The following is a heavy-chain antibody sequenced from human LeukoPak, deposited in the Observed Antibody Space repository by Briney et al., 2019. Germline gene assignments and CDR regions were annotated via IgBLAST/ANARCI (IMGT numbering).Heavy chain of an antibody. CDR3: ARDLNYDFWSGSTLFGY. Sequence: GGSLRLSCAASGFTFSSYSMNWVRQAPGKGLEWVSCISSSSSYIYYADSVKGRFTISRDNAKNSLYLQMNSLRAEDTAVYYCARDLNYDFWSGSTLFGYWGQGTLVTVSS. CDR1: GFTFSSYS. V-gene: IGHV3-21*01. D-gene: IGHD3-3*01. CDR2: ISSSSSYI. J-gene: IGHJ4*02.